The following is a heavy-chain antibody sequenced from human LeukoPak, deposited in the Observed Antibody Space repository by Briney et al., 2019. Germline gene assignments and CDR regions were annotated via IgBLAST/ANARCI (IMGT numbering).Heavy chain of an antibody. CDR1: GMSITSRHY. V-gene: IGHV4-59*11. CDR2: IFYSGDT. J-gene: IGHJ3*02. D-gene: IGHD3-16*01. CDR3: ARDQLGDAVDI. Sequence: KPSETLSLTCSVSGMSITSRHYWGWIRQSPGRGLEWIGYIFYSGDTNYNPSLKSRVTMSLDTSKNQFSLRLNSVTAADTAVYYCARDQLGDAVDIWGQGTMVTVSS.